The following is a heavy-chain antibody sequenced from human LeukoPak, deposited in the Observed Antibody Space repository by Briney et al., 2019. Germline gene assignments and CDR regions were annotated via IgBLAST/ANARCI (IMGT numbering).Heavy chain of an antibody. J-gene: IGHJ4*02. Sequence: GASVKVSCKVSGYTLTELSMHWVRQAPGKGLEWMGGFDPEDGETIYAQKFQGRVTMTEDTSTDTAYMELSSLRSEDTAVYYCAPIQYHYDSSGYPHWGQGTLVTVSS. CDR1: GYTLTELS. CDR3: APIQYHYDSSGYPH. V-gene: IGHV1-24*01. D-gene: IGHD3-22*01. CDR2: FDPEDGET.